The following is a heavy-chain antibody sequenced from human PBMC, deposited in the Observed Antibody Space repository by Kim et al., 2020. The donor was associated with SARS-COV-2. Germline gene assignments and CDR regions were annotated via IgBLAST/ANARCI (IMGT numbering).Heavy chain of an antibody. V-gene: IGHV3-23*01. CDR1: GFTFSSYA. CDR2: ITGSGEST. J-gene: IGHJ4*02. Sequence: GGSLRLSCAASGFTFSSYAMSWVRQTPGKGLEWVSTITGSGESTYYADSVKGRFTLSRDNSKNTLYLQMNSLRVEDTAVYYCALRNYGGRLGSFDYWGQGTLVTVSS. D-gene: IGHD4-4*01. CDR3: ALRNYGGRLGSFDY.